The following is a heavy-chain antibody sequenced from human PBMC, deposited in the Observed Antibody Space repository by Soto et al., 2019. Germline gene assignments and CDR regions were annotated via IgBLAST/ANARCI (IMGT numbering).Heavy chain of an antibody. Sequence: PSATLSLTCTVSGGSISSYYWSWIRQPPGKGLEWIGYIYYSGSTNYNPSLKSRVTISVDTSKNQFSLKLSSVTAADTAVYYCARVRDGDPNFDYWGQGTLVTVSS. CDR2: IYYSGST. J-gene: IGHJ4*02. D-gene: IGHD4-17*01. V-gene: IGHV4-59*01. CDR1: GGSISSYY. CDR3: ARVRDGDPNFDY.